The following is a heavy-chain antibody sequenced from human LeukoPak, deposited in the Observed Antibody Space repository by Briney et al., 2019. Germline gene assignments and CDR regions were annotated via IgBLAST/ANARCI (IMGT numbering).Heavy chain of an antibody. CDR1: GHTFPKNG. Sequence: ASVKVSCKTSGHTFPKNGIAWVRQAPGQGLEGMGWVVGHNGHTKYAQRFQGRVIMTTDTSTSTAYMELRSLKSDDTAIYYCATVGRLHYVLEDWGQGTLVTVSS. V-gene: IGHV1-18*01. CDR3: ATVGRLHYVLED. J-gene: IGHJ4*02. D-gene: IGHD3-3*01. CDR2: VVGHNGHT.